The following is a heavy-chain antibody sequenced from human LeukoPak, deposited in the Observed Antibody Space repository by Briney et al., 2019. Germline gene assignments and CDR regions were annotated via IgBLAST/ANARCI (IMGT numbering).Heavy chain of an antibody. CDR3: ARARDGSRNALDL. J-gene: IGHJ4*02. CDR2: INAYDGTT. D-gene: IGHD3-22*01. Sequence: GGSLRLSCVVSGFRFTNHWMHWVSQAPGEGPVWVSRINAYDGTTTYADSVKGRFPISRDTAKDTMFLQMDSLRAEDTAVYYCARARDGSRNALDLWGQGTLVTVSS. CDR1: GFRFTNHW. V-gene: IGHV3-74*03.